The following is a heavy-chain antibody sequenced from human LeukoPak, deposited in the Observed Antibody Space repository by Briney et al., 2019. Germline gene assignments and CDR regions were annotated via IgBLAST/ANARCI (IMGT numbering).Heavy chain of an antibody. V-gene: IGHV4-59*01. J-gene: IGHJ3*02. CDR1: GASISSSY. D-gene: IGHD3-22*01. Sequence: SETLSLTCAVSGASISSSYWSWIRQPPGKGLEWIGYINYSGNTKYNPSLESRVTISVDASNNQFSLRLNSVTAADTAFYYCARGYYDSRGYSNTFDIWGQGTLVTVSS. CDR3: ARGYYDSRGYSNTFDI. CDR2: INYSGNT.